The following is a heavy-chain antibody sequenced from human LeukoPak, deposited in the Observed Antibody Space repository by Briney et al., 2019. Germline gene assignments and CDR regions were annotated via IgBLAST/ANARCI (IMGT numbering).Heavy chain of an antibody. Sequence: PGGSLRLSCAASGFTLSNAWMSWVRQMTGKGLECMGSNDPSDSYTNCSPSFQGHVTISTDKSISTAYLQWSSLRASDTAMYYCARNRYYYDFSGYYVDYWGQGTLVTVSS. CDR1: GFTLSNAW. CDR3: ARNRYYYDFSGYYVDY. CDR2: NDPSDSYT. D-gene: IGHD3-22*01. V-gene: IGHV5-10-1*01. J-gene: IGHJ4*02.